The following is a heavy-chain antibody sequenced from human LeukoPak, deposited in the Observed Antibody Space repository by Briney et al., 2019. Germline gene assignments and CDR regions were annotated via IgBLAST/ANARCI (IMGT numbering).Heavy chain of an antibody. Sequence: ASVKVSCKTSGYNFPNYDVNWVRQAPGQGLEWMGWLNPNSGNTGYGQKFQGRVTMMRNTSISTVYMELSSLRSEDTAIYYCARGRGGTMRYYFDYWGQGALVTVSS. D-gene: IGHD3-16*01. J-gene: IGHJ4*02. CDR1: GYNFPNYD. CDR2: LNPNSGNT. CDR3: ARGRGGTMRYYFDY. V-gene: IGHV1-8*01.